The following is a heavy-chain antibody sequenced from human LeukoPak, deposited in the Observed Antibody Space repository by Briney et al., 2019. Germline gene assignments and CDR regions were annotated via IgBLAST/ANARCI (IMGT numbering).Heavy chain of an antibody. CDR2: MGTDETDI. D-gene: IGHD3-16*01. J-gene: IGHJ2*01. CDR1: GFTVSTFA. Sequence: GGSLRLSCAASGFTVSTFAWHWVRQPPGKGLEWVAFMGTDETDIPYADSVKGRFIISRDNSRNTLSLDMSSLRAEDTAVYYCAKEPPGGWSIDLCGRGTLVSVSS. CDR3: AKEPPGGWSIDL. V-gene: IGHV3-30*02.